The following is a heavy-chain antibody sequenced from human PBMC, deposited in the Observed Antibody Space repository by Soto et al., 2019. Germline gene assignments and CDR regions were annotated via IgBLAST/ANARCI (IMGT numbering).Heavy chain of an antibody. Sequence: ESGGGLVRPGGSQRLSCTASGFTFSDNYMSWIRQAPGKGLEWISYISGSGSIIDYADSVKGRFTISRDDAKNSLFLQMNNLRAEDTAVYYCARVGLAAADFDHWGQGTLVTVSS. D-gene: IGHD6-13*01. CDR1: GFTFSDNY. V-gene: IGHV3-11*01. CDR2: ISGSGSII. J-gene: IGHJ4*02. CDR3: ARVGLAAADFDH.